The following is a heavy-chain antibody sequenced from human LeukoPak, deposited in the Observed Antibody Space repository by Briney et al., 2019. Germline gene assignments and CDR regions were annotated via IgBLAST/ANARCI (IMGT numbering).Heavy chain of an antibody. V-gene: IGHV1-46*01. CDR2: INPSGGST. CDR3: AREGFMVRGVIITGAFGY. D-gene: IGHD3-10*01. J-gene: IGHJ4*02. CDR1: GYTFTSYY. Sequence: ASVKVSCKASGYTFTSYYMHWVRQAPGQGLEWMGIINPSGGSTSYAQKFQGRVTTTRDTSTSTVYMELSSLRSEDTAVYYCAREGFMVRGVIITGAFGYWGQGTLVTVSS.